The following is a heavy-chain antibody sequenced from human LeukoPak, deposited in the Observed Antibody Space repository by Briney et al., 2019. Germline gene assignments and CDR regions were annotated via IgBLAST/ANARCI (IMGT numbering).Heavy chain of an antibody. CDR2: IYYSGTT. J-gene: IGHJ6*02. CDR3: ARVNYYYYGMDV. Sequence: SETLSLTCTVSGGSVSSGSYYWSWTRQPPGKELEWIAYIYYSGTTNYNPSLKSRVTISRDTSKNQFSLKVTSVTAADTAVYYCARVNYYYYGMDVWGQGTTVTVSS. V-gene: IGHV4-61*01. CDR1: GGSVSSGSYY.